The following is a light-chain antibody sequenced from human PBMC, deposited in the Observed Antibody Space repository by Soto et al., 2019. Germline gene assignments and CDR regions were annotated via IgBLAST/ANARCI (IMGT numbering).Light chain of an antibody. V-gene: IGKV3-15*01. CDR3: QQYDQWPIT. J-gene: IGKJ5*01. CDR2: GAS. Sequence: EIVVTQSPGALSLSPGERATLSCRASQSVGSSYLAWYQQKPGQAPRLLIYGASARALGIPARFSGSGSGTEFSFTVTSLQSEDFAVYYCQQYDQWPITFGQGTRLEIK. CDR1: QSVGSSY.